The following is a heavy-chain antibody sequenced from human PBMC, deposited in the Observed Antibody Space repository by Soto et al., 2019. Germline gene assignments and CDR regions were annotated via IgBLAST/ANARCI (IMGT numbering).Heavy chain of an antibody. D-gene: IGHD2-15*01. Sequence: GGSLRLSCAASGFTFSSYGMHWVRQAPGKGLEWVAVIWYDGSNKYYADSVKGRFTISRDNSKNTLYLQMNSLRAEDTAVYYCARGDRGSGPIPNYYYGMDVWGQGTTVTVSS. CDR3: ARGDRGSGPIPNYYYGMDV. CDR1: GFTFSSYG. V-gene: IGHV3-33*01. CDR2: IWYDGSNK. J-gene: IGHJ6*02.